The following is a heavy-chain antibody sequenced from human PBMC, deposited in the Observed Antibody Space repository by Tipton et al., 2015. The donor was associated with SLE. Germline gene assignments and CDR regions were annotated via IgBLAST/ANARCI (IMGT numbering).Heavy chain of an antibody. Sequence: TLSLTCSVSGGPMSYHYWSWIRRPPGKGLEWIGYIYYTGNTNYNPSLKSRVTMSVDTSKSQFSLKLTFVSAADTAIYYCARMGLCTTTTCNEGAFDVWGQGSMITVSS. CDR2: IYYTGNT. CDR3: ARMGLCTTTTCNEGAFDV. J-gene: IGHJ3*01. V-gene: IGHV4-59*11. CDR1: GGPMSYHY. D-gene: IGHD2-2*01.